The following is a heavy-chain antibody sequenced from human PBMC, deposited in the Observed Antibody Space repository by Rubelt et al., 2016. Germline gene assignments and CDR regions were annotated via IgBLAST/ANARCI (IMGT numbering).Heavy chain of an antibody. V-gene: IGHV4-34*01. Sequence: QVHLQQWGAGLLKPSETLSLTCAVYSGSFSGFYWSWIRQPPGKGLEWIGEINHSENTNYNPSLKSRVTISVDTSRNQVSLSLTSVTAADTAVYYCARVGYSSSWYVPYWGQGILVTVSS. CDR1: SGSFSGFY. CDR3: ARVGYSSSWYVPY. J-gene: IGHJ4*02. CDR2: INHSENT. D-gene: IGHD6-13*01.